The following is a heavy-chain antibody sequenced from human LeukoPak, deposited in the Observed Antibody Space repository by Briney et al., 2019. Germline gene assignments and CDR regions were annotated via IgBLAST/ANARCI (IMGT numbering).Heavy chain of an antibody. CDR1: RGTFSTYA. J-gene: IGHJ5*02. Sequence: SVKVSCKASRGTFSTYAISWVRQAPGQGLEWMRGLIPIFGTANYAQKFQGRVTITADESTSTAYMELSSLRSEDTAVYYCARDTRHRYCSSTICYRGWLDPWGQGTLVTVSS. CDR3: ARDTRHRYCSSTICYRGWLDP. V-gene: IGHV1-69*13. D-gene: IGHD2-2*01. CDR2: LIPIFGTA.